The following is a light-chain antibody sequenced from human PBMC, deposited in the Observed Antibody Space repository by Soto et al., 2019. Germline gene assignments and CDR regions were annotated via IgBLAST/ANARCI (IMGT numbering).Light chain of an antibody. V-gene: IGKV3-20*01. CDR1: QSVSSSY. CDR3: QQYGSSPLT. CDR2: GAS. J-gene: IGKJ3*01. Sequence: EIVLTQSPCTLSFSPVERSTLSCRASQSVSSSYLAWYQQKPGQAPRLLIYGASSRATGIPDRFRGSGSGTDFTLTISRLEPEDFAVYYCQQYGSSPLTFGPGTKVDIK.